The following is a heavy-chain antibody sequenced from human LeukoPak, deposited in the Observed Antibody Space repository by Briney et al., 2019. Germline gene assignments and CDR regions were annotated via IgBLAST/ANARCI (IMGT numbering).Heavy chain of an antibody. J-gene: IGHJ4*02. CDR2: TYYRSKWYN. CDR3: VRQFTSSWFDY. V-gene: IGHV6-1*01. D-gene: IGHD6-13*01. CDR1: GDSVSSNSAA. Sequence: SQTLSLTCAISGDSVSSNSAAWNWFRQSPSRGLEWLGRTYYRSKWYNDYALSVKSRITINPDTSKNQFSLQLNSVTPEDTAVYYRVRQFTSSWFDYWGQGTLVTVSS.